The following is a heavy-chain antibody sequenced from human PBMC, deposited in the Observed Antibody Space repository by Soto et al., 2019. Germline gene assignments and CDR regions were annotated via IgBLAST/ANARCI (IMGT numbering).Heavy chain of an antibody. Sequence: QLQLQESGPGLVQPSETLSLTCTVSGGSISSSSYYWGWIRQPPGKGLEWIGSIYYSGSTYYNPSLKSRVTLAVATSKHQFSLKLSSVTAADTAVYYCARHMYNGNLGAFDIWGQGTMVTVSS. J-gene: IGHJ3*02. D-gene: IGHD1-1*01. CDR2: IYYSGST. CDR3: ARHMYNGNLGAFDI. CDR1: GGSISSSSYY. V-gene: IGHV4-39*01.